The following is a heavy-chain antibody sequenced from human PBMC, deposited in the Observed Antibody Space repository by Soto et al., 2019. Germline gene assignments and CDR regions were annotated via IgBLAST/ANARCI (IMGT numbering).Heavy chain of an antibody. CDR2: IIPILDIP. Sequence: QVQLVQSGAEVKKPGSSVKVSCKASGGTFSRYTISWVRQAPGQGLEWMGRIIPILDIPNYAQNFQGRVTITAEKSTRTAYMELSSLRSDDRAVYYCASHFTGVRVLGASPPGGDNYGWDVWGQGTTVTVSS. CDR1: GGTFSRYT. J-gene: IGHJ6*02. V-gene: IGHV1-69*02. D-gene: IGHD3-16*01. CDR3: ASHFTGVRVLGASPPGGDNYGWDV.